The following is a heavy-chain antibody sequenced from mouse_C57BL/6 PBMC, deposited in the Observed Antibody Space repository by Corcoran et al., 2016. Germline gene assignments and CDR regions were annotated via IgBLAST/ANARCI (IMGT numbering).Heavy chain of an antibody. CDR1: GYTFTTYG. V-gene: IGHV9-3*01. CDR2: INTYSGVP. CDR3: ARDPSYFDY. Sequence: QIQLVQSGPELKKPGETVKISCKASGYTFTTYGMSWVKQAPGKGLKWMGWINTYSGVPTYADDFKGRFAFSLETSASTAYLQINNLKNEDTATYFCARDPSYFDYWGQGTTLTVSS. J-gene: IGHJ2*01.